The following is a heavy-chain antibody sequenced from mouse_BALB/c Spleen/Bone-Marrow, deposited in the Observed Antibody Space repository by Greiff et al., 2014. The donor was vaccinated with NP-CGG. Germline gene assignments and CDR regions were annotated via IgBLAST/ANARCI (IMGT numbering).Heavy chain of an antibody. V-gene: IGHV6-6*02. CDR3: TSMRRRGFAY. Sequence: EVKLEESGGGLVQPGGSMKLSCVASGFTFSNYWMNWVRQSPEKGLEWVAEIRLKSNNYATHYAESVKGRFTISRDDSKSSVYLQMNNLRAEDTGIYYCTSMRRRGFAYWGQGTLVTVSA. CDR1: GFTFSNYW. D-gene: IGHD2-3*01. J-gene: IGHJ3*01. CDR2: IRLKSNNYAT.